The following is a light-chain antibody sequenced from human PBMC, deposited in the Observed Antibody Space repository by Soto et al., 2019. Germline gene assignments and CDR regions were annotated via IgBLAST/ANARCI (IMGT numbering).Light chain of an antibody. CDR1: QSVSSSY. Sequence: CPITLPQSPGARATLPCRASQSVSSSYLAWYQQKPGQAPRLLIYGASSRATGIPDRFSGSGSGTDFTLTISRLQPEDFAMYYCQQFSSSPRTFGGGTKVDIK. V-gene: IGKV3-20*01. CDR3: QQFSSSPRT. J-gene: IGKJ4*02. CDR2: GAS.